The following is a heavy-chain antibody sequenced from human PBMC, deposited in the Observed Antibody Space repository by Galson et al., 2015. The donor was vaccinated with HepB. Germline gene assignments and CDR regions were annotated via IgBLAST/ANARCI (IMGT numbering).Heavy chain of an antibody. CDR3: TTDLEESYDYIWGSYRRYYFDY. D-gene: IGHD3-16*02. CDR2: IKSKTDGGTT. CDR1: GFTFSNAW. Sequence: SLRLSCAASGFTFSNAWMSWVRQAPGKGQEWVGRIKSKTDGGTTDYAAPVKGRFTISRDDSKNTLYLQMNSLKTEDTAVYYCTTDLEESYDYIWGSYRRYYFDYWGQRTLVTVSS. J-gene: IGHJ4*02. V-gene: IGHV3-15*01.